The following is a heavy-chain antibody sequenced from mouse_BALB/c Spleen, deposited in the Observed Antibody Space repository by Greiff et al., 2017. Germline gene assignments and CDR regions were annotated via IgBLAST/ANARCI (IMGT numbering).Heavy chain of an antibody. D-gene: IGHD2-3*01. CDR2: INPGSGGT. V-gene: IGHV1-54*01. CDR1: GYAFTNYL. CDR3: ARGGHDGYYFDY. Sequence: QVQLQQSGAELVRPGTSVKVSCKASGYAFTNYLIEWVKQRPGQGLEWIGVINPGSGGTNYNEKFKGKATLTADKSSSTAYMQLSSLTSDDSAVYFCARGGHDGYYFDYWGQGTTLTVSS. J-gene: IGHJ2*01.